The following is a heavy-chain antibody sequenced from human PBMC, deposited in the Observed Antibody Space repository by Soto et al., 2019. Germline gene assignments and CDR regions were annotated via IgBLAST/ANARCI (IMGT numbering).Heavy chain of an antibody. J-gene: IGHJ4*02. CDR1: GFTFNDYA. D-gene: IGHD4-17*01. CDR3: AKDSHFGDYLPFDY. V-gene: IGHV3-23*01. Sequence: GGSLRLSCETSGFTFNDYAMSWVRQAPGKGLEWVSAISSRGDTTYYADSVKGRFTISKDTSTDTLFLQMNSLRAEDTALYYCAKDSHFGDYLPFDYWGQGTLVTVSS. CDR2: ISSRGDTT.